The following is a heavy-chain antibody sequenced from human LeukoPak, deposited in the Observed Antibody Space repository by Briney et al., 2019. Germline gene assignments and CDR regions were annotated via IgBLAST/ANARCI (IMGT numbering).Heavy chain of an antibody. J-gene: IGHJ4*02. CDR2: IRGSGSDM. CDR3: VRDLNWAFDS. V-gene: IGHV3-48*01. Sequence: GGSLRLSCAASGFTFGGFSLNWVRQAPGKGLEWISNIRGSGSDMYYAASVKGRFTISRDSATNSLYLQMNNLKVDDTAVYFCVRDLNWAFDSWGQGTLVTVSS. CDR1: GFTFGGFS. D-gene: IGHD3/OR15-3a*01.